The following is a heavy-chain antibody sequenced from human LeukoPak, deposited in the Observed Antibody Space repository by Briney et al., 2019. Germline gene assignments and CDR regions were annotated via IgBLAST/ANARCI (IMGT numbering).Heavy chain of an antibody. CDR3: ARTFNVWELLENYFDY. CDR1: GYTFTGYY. V-gene: IGHV1-2*02. D-gene: IGHD1-26*01. J-gene: IGHJ4*02. CDR2: INPNSGGT. Sequence: ASVKVSCKASGYTFTGYYMHWVRQAPGQGLEWMGWINPNSGGTNYAQKFQGRVTMTRDMSISTAYMELSRLRSDDTAVYYCARTFNVWELLENYFDYWGQGTLVTVSS.